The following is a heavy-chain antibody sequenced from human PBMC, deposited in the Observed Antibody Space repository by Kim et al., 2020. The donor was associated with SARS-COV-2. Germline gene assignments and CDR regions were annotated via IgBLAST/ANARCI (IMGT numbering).Heavy chain of an antibody. CDR1: GGSFSGYY. Sequence: SETLSLTCAVYGGSFSGYYWSWIRQPPGKGLEWIGEINHSGSTNYNPSLKSRVTISVDTSKNQFSLKLSSVTAADTAVYYCARSRRFPATWYMDVWGKGTTVTVSS. V-gene: IGHV4-34*01. D-gene: IGHD1-26*01. J-gene: IGHJ6*03. CDR2: INHSGST. CDR3: ARSRRFPATWYMDV.